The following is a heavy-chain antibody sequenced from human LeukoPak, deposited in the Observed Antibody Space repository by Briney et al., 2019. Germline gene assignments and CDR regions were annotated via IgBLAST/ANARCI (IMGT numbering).Heavy chain of an antibody. V-gene: IGHV1-69*13. CDR2: IIPIFGTA. CDR3: ASQGRDIVVVPAAMWKDAFDI. Sequence: SVKVSCKASGGTFTSYAISWVRQAPGQGLEWMGGIIPIFGTANYAQKFQGRVTITADESTSTAYMELSSLRSEDTAVYSCASQGRDIVVVPAAMWKDAFDIWGQGTMVTVSS. D-gene: IGHD2-2*01. J-gene: IGHJ3*02. CDR1: GGTFTSYA.